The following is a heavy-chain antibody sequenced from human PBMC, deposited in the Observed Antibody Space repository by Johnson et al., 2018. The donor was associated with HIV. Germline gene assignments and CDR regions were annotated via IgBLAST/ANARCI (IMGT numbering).Heavy chain of an antibody. J-gene: IGHJ3*02. D-gene: IGHD3-16*02. CDR2: ISYDGSNK. CDR1: GFTFSSYG. CDR3: ARDRVITFGGVIGRGAFDI. Sequence: QVQLVESGGGVVQPGGSLRLSCAASGFTFSSYGMHWVRQAPGKGLEWVAVISYDGSNKYYADSVKGRFTISRDNSKNTLSLQMNSLRAEDTAVYYCARDRVITFGGVIGRGAFDIWGQGTMVTVSS. V-gene: IGHV3-30*19.